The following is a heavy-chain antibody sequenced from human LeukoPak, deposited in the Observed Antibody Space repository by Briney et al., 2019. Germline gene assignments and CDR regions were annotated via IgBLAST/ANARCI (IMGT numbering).Heavy chain of an antibody. CDR1: GGSFSGYY. Sequence: SETLSLTCAVYGGSFSGYYWGWIRQPPGKGLGWIGTIYYGGSTYYNPSLKSRVTISVDTSKNQFSLKLRFVTPADTAVFYCARTTEGYCSGGNCYYYYYYMDVWGKGTTVTVSS. CDR2: IYYGGST. V-gene: IGHV4-34*01. CDR3: ARTTEGYCSGGNCYYYYYYMDV. J-gene: IGHJ6*03. D-gene: IGHD2-15*01.